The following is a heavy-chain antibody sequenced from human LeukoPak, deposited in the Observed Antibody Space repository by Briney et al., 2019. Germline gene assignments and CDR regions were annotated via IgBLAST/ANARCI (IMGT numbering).Heavy chain of an antibody. V-gene: IGHV4-59*01. CDR2: FHNSGTS. Sequence: SETLSLTCTVSDDSISDYYRGWIRQPPGKGLEWIGDFHNSGTSTYNPSLKGRVTISADTSKNQFSLKLNSLTTADTAVYYCTRGAGWLIDYWGQGILVTVSP. CDR3: TRGAGWLIDY. J-gene: IGHJ4*02. D-gene: IGHD3-16*01. CDR1: DDSISDYY.